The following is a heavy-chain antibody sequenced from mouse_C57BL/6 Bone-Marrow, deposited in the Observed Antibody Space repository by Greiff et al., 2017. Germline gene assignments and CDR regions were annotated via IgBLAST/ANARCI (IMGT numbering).Heavy chain of an antibody. J-gene: IGHJ4*01. D-gene: IGHD1-1*01. CDR1: GYTFTDYN. CDR3: ARYHYYGSSYDYAMDY. V-gene: IGHV1-18*01. CDR2: INPNNGGT. Sequence: EVQLQESGPELVKPGASVKIPCKASGYTFTDYNMDWVKQSHGKSLEWIGDINPNNGGTIYNQKFKGKATLTVDKSSSTAYMELRSLTSEDTAVYYCARYHYYGSSYDYAMDYWGQGTSVTVSS.